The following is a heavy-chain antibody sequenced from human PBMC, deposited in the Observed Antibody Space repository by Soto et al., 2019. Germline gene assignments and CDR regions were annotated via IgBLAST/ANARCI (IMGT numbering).Heavy chain of an antibody. CDR3: ARAEGAGNDAFEI. V-gene: IGHV4-38-2*01. CDR2: IYHSGST. Sequence: PSETLSLTCAVSGYSISSGYYWGWIRQPPGKGLEWIGSIYHSGSTYYNPSLKSRVTISVDTSKNQFSLKLSSVTAADTAVYYCARAEGAGNDAFEIWGQGTMVTVSS. CDR1: GYSISSGYY. J-gene: IGHJ3*02. D-gene: IGHD3-10*01.